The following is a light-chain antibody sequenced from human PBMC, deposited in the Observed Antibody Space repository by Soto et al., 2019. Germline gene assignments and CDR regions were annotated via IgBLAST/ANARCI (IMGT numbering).Light chain of an antibody. CDR1: SSNIGRNY. Sequence: QSVLTQPPSASGTPGQRVTISCSGGSSNIGRNYVFWYQQLPGTAPKLLIYRNDQRPSGVPDRFSGSRSGTSASLVISGLRSADEADYYCGARLKSLSRTWVFGGGTKLTVL. J-gene: IGLJ3*02. CDR2: RND. CDR3: GARLKSLSRTWV. V-gene: IGLV1-47*01.